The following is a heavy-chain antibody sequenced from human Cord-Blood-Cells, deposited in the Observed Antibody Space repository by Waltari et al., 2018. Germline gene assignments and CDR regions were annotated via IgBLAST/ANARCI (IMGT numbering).Heavy chain of an antibody. Sequence: QVQLQESGPGLVTPSGTLSLTCAVSVGPISSSNWWSWVRQPPSKGLEWIGEMYHSGSTNYNPSLKSRVTISVDKSKNQFSLKLSSVTAADTAVYYCARVDRDYDFWSGYYRTHWYFDLWGRGTLVTVSS. J-gene: IGHJ2*01. D-gene: IGHD3-3*01. V-gene: IGHV4-4*02. CDR2: MYHSGST. CDR1: VGPISSSNW. CDR3: ARVDRDYDFWSGYYRTHWYFDL.